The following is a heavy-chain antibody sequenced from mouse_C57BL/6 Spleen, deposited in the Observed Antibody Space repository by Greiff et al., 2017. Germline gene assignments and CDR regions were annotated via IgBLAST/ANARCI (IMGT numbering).Heavy chain of an antibody. Sequence: QVQLQQPGAELVKPGASVKLSCKASGYTFTSYWMPWVKQRPGRGLGWIGRIDPNSGGTKYNEKFKSKATLTVDKPSSTAYMQLSSLTSEDSAVYYCAREDYGSSYSAWFAYWGQGTLVTVSA. CDR1: GYTFTSYW. D-gene: IGHD1-1*01. V-gene: IGHV1-72*01. J-gene: IGHJ3*01. CDR3: AREDYGSSYSAWFAY. CDR2: IDPNSGGT.